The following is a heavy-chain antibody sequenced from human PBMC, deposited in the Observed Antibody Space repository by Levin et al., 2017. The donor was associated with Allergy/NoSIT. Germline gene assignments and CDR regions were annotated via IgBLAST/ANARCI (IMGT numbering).Heavy chain of an antibody. CDR1: GFTFSSYA. Sequence: GGSLRLSCAASGFTFSSYAMSWVRQAPGKGLEWVSAISGSGGSTYYADSVKGRFTISRDKSKNTLYLQINSLRAEDTAVYSCARPTYCGGDCYRDGFDYWGQGTLVTVSS. V-gene: IGHV3-23*01. J-gene: IGHJ4*02. CDR3: ARPTYCGGDCYRDGFDY. D-gene: IGHD2-21*02. CDR2: ISGSGGST.